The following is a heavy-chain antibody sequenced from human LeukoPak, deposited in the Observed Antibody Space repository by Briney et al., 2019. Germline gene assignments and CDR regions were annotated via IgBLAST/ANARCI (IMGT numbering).Heavy chain of an antibody. CDR1: GGSISSYY. CDR2: IYYSGST. V-gene: IGHV4-59*12. Sequence: SETLSLTCTVSGGSISSYYWSWIRQPPGKGLEWIGYIYYSGSTNYNPSLKSRVTISVDTSKNWFSLKLSSVTAADTAVYYCARDLTSRPSYYYGMDVWGQGTTVTVSS. D-gene: IGHD2/OR15-2a*01. J-gene: IGHJ6*02. CDR3: ARDLTSRPSYYYGMDV.